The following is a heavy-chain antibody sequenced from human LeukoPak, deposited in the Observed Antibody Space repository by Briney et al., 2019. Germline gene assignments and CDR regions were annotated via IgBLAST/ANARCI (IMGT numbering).Heavy chain of an antibody. V-gene: IGHV4-4*02. D-gene: IGHD3-10*01. Sequence: SETLSLTCAVSGGSISSSNWWSWVRQPPGKGLEWIGEIYHSGSTNYNPSLKSRVTISVDKSKNQFSLKLSSVTAADTAVYFCARGHGSGSYQNAFDVWGQGTMVTVSS. CDR3: ARGHGSGSYQNAFDV. J-gene: IGHJ3*01. CDR1: GGSISSSNW. CDR2: IYHSGST.